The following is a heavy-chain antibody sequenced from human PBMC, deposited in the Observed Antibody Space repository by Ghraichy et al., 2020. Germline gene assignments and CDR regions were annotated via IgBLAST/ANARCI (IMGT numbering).Heavy chain of an antibody. D-gene: IGHD2-21*02. CDR3: ARDVT. CDR1: GFTFSNFW. J-gene: IGHJ4*02. Sequence: GESLNISCGASGFTFSNFWMSWVRQAPGKGLEWVANIKEDGSEKNYVDSVRGRFTISRDNAQNSLYLQMNSLRVEDTAVYYCARDVTWGQGTLVTVSS. V-gene: IGHV3-7*03. CDR2: IKEDGSEK.